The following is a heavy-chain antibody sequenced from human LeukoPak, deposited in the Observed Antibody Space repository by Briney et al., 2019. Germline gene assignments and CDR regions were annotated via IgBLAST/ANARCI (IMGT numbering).Heavy chain of an antibody. V-gene: IGHV3-48*03. CDR2: ISSSGSTI. CDR3: TRDLTIAAAGFFDY. J-gene: IGHJ4*02. Sequence: GGSLRLSCAASGFTFSSYEMNWVRQAPGKGLEWVSYISSSGSTIYYADSVKGRFTISRDNAKNSPYLQMNSLRDEDTAVYYCTRDLTIAAAGFFDYWGQGTLVTVSS. D-gene: IGHD6-13*01. CDR1: GFTFSSYE.